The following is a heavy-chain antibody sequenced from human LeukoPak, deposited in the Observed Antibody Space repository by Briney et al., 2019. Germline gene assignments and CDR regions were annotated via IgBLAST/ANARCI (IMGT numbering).Heavy chain of an antibody. J-gene: IGHJ4*02. CDR1: GFTVSSNY. D-gene: IGHD4-11*01. CDR2: MYVGGNT. Sequence: GGSLRLSCGASGFTVSSNYMSWVRQAPGKGLEWVSVMYVGGNTNYADSVKGRFTISRDDSKNTLYLQMSSLRAEDTAVYYCAKRHSDYFFDYWGQGTLVTVSS. V-gene: IGHV3-53*01. CDR3: AKRHSDYFFDY.